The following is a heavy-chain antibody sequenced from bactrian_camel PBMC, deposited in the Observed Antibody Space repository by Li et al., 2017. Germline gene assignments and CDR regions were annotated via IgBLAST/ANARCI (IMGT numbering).Heavy chain of an antibody. D-gene: IGHD5*01. CDR3: AAASATLVGRGFPEQHFLC. V-gene: IGHV3S55*01. J-gene: IGHJ4*01. Sequence: HVQLVESGGGSVQAGGSLRLSCALSGTAYRQYCMAWFRQSPGKEREGVARIGDDGTISYADSVKGRFTISRDKAKNTLYLQMNGLWPEDTGMYYCAAASATLVGRGFPEQHFLCWGQGTQVTVS. CDR1: GTAYRQYC. CDR2: IGDDGTI.